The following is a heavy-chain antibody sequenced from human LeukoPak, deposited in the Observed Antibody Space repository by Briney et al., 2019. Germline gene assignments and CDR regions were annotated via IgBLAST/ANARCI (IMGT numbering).Heavy chain of an antibody. V-gene: IGHV1-2*04. CDR1: GYTFTGYY. Sequence: ASVKVSCKASGYTFTGYYMHWVRQAPGQGPEWMGWINPNSGGTNYAQKFQGWVTMTRDTSISTAYMELSRLSSDDTAVYYCARDGGNWNYDGGPGRFPYYYYYYGMDVWGQGTTVTVSS. CDR3: ARDGGNWNYDGGPGRFPYYYYYYGMDV. D-gene: IGHD1-7*01. J-gene: IGHJ6*02. CDR2: INPNSGGT.